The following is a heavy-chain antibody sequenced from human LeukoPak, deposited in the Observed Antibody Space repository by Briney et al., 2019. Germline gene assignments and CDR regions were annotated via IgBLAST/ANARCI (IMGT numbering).Heavy chain of an antibody. D-gene: IGHD1-14*01. V-gene: IGHV4-59*01. CDR1: GFTISNYY. J-gene: IGHJ5*02. CDR3: ARGFAANRGFWFDP. CDR2: IYCSGST. Sequence: SAESLTLTCAASGFTISNYYMSWIRQPPGKGLEWVWYIYCSGSTNYNPSLKSRVAISVDTSKNKFSLQLSSVNAADTAVYYCARGFAANRGFWFDPWGQETLVTVSP.